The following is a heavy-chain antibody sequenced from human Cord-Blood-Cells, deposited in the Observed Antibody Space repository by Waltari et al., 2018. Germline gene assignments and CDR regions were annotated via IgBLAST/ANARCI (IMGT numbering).Heavy chain of an antibody. CDR1: GGSISSSSYY. J-gene: IGHJ4*02. D-gene: IGHD3-10*01. Sequence: QLQLQESGPGLVKPSETLSLTCTVSGGSISSSSYYWGWLRQPPGKGLEWIGSIYYSGSTYYNPSLKSRVTISVDTSKNQFSLKLSSVTAADTAVYYCARQGAMVRGANFDYWGQGTLVTVSS. CDR3: ARQGAMVRGANFDY. CDR2: IYYSGST. V-gene: IGHV4-39*01.